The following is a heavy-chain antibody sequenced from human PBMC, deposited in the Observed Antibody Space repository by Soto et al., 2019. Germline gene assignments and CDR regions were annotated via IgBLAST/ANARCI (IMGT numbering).Heavy chain of an antibody. J-gene: IGHJ4*02. Sequence: QVQLVQSGAEVKKPGASVKVSCKASGYTFTSYGISWVRQAPGQGLEWMGWISGYNGNTKYAQKLQGRVTMTTDTYTSTAYMELRGLRSDDTAVYYCARDLGGQIVDYWGQGTMVTVSS. V-gene: IGHV1-18*01. CDR3: ARDLGGQIVDY. D-gene: IGHD1-26*01. CDR2: ISGYNGNT. CDR1: GYTFTSYG.